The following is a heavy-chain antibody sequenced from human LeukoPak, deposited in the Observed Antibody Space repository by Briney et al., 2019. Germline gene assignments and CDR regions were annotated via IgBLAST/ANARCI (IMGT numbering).Heavy chain of an antibody. CDR3: ARGFGDWGLSWFDP. J-gene: IGHJ5*02. Sequence: SETLSLTCTVSGGSVSSGSYYWSWIRQPPGKGREWIGYIYYSGSAKYNPSLKDRVTISVDKSKNQFSLKLTSVTAADTAVYYCARGFGDWGLSWFDPWGQGTLVTVSS. D-gene: IGHD3-10*01. CDR2: IYYSGSA. V-gene: IGHV4-61*01. CDR1: GGSVSSGSYY.